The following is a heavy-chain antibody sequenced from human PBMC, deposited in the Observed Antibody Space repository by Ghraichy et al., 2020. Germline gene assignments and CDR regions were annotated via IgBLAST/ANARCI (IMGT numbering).Heavy chain of an antibody. CDR2: ISGSGGST. V-gene: IGHV3-23*01. D-gene: IGHD5-12*01. Sequence: GSLRLSCAASGFTFSSYAMSWVRQAPGKGLEWVSAISGSGGSTYYADSVKGRFTISRDNSKNTLYLQMNSLRAEDTAVYYCAKTYLSGYDSGSDDAFDIWGQGTMVTVSS. CDR3: AKTYLSGYDSGSDDAFDI. J-gene: IGHJ3*02. CDR1: GFTFSSYA.